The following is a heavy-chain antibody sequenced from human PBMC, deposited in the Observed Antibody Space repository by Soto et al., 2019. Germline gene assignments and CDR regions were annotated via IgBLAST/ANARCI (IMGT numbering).Heavy chain of an antibody. V-gene: IGHV4-34*01. CDR1: GGSFSGYY. J-gene: IGHJ5*02. Sequence: PSETLSLTCAVYGGSFSGYYWSWIRQPPGKGLEWIGEINHSGSTNYNPSLKSRVTISVDTSKNQFSLKLSSVTAADTAVYYCARTKHYDILTGYGYRFDPWGQGTLVSVSS. D-gene: IGHD3-9*01. CDR3: ARTKHYDILTGYGYRFDP. CDR2: INHSGST.